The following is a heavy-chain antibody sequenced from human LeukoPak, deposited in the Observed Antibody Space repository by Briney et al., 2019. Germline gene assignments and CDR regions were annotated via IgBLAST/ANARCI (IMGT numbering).Heavy chain of an antibody. D-gene: IGHD6-13*01. Sequence: SVKVSCKASGGTFSSYAISWVRQAPGQGLEWMGRIIPIFGTANYAQKFRGRVTITTDESTSTAYMELSSLRSEDTAVYYCARGGPTAAVYYYYMDVWGKGTTVTVSS. J-gene: IGHJ6*03. CDR1: GGTFSSYA. CDR3: ARGGPTAAVYYYYMDV. CDR2: IIPIFGTA. V-gene: IGHV1-69*05.